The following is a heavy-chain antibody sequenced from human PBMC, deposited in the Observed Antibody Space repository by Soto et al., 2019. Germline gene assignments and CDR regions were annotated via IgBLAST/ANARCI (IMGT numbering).Heavy chain of an antibody. J-gene: IGHJ6*02. CDR2: ISGSGGST. Sequence: LRLSCAASGFTFSSYAMSWVRQAPGKGLEWVSAISGSGGSTYYADSVKGRFTISRDNSKNTLYLQMNSLRAEDTAVYYCAKKRTSGYYYSSYGMDVWGQGTTVTVSS. CDR3: AKKRTSGYYYSSYGMDV. CDR1: GFTFSSYA. V-gene: IGHV3-23*01. D-gene: IGHD3-22*01.